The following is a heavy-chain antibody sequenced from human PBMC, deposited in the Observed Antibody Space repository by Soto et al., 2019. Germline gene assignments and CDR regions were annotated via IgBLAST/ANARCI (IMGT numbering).Heavy chain of an antibody. CDR1: GYSFTSYW. CDR2: IYPGDSDT. Sequence: GESLKISCKGSGYSFTSYWIGWVRQMPGKGLEWMGIIYPGDSDTRYSPSFQGQVTISTDKSISTAYLQWSSLKASDTAMYYCARDLSVTRVGATDYYYYYGMDVWGQGTTVTVSS. J-gene: IGHJ6*02. D-gene: IGHD1-26*01. CDR3: ARDLSVTRVGATDYYYYYGMDV. V-gene: IGHV5-51*01.